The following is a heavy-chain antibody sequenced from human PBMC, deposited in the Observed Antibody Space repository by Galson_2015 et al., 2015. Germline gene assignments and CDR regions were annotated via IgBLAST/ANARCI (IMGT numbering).Heavy chain of an antibody. CDR3: ARYCSSISCYVFDY. D-gene: IGHD2-2*01. CDR1: GFTFSSYW. J-gene: IGHJ4*02. CDR2: IKQDGNEK. Sequence: SLRLSCAASGFTFSSYWMSWVRQAPGEGLEWVANIKQDGNEKNYADSVKGRFTISRDNAKNSLDLQMNSLRAEDTAIYYCARYCSSISCYVFDYWGQGTLVTVSS. V-gene: IGHV3-7*01.